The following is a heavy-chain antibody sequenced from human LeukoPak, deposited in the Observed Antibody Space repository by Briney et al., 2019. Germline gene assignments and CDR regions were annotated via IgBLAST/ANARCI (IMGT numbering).Heavy chain of an antibody. CDR1: GYTFTGYY. D-gene: IGHD1-26*01. V-gene: IGHV1-2*02. Sequence: VKVSCKASGYTFTGYYMHWVRQAPGQGLEWMGWINPNSGGTNYAQKFQGRVTMTRDTSISTAYMELSRLRSDDTAVYYCARDQEWGPNWFDPWGQGTLVTVSS. J-gene: IGHJ5*02. CDR2: INPNSGGT. CDR3: ARDQEWGPNWFDP.